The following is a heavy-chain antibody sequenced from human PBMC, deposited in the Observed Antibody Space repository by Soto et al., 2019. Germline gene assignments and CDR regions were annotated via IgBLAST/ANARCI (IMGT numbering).Heavy chain of an antibody. J-gene: IGHJ5*02. CDR3: ARGRAEYQLLGGWFDP. Sequence: SETLWLTCTVSGGAISSYYWIWIRQPPGKGLEWIGYIYYSGSTNYNPSLKSRVTISVDTSKNQFSLKLSSVNAADTAVYYCARGRAEYQLLGGWFDPWGQGTLVTVS. V-gene: IGHV4-59*01. CDR1: GGAISSYY. D-gene: IGHD2-2*01. CDR2: IYYSGST.